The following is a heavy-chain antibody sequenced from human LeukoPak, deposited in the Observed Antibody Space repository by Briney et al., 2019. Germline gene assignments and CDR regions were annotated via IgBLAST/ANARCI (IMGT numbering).Heavy chain of an antibody. Sequence: ASVKVSCKASGYTFTSYDINWVRQATGQGLEWMGWMNPNSGNTGYAQKFQGRVTMTTDTSTSTAYMELRSLRSDDTAVYYCARDIGQWLPRGSDYWGQGTLVTVSS. CDR2: MNPNSGNT. CDR3: ARDIGQWLPRGSDY. D-gene: IGHD6-19*01. CDR1: GYTFTSYD. J-gene: IGHJ4*02. V-gene: IGHV1-8*01.